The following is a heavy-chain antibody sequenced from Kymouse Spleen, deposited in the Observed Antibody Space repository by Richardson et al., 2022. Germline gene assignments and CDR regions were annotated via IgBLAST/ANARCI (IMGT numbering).Heavy chain of an antibody. V-gene: IGHV3-73*02. CDR2: IRSKANSYAT. CDR3: TRHGDFWSGYYYYYYGMDV. Sequence: EVQLVESGGGLVQPGGSLKLSCAASGFTFSGSAMHWVRQASGKGLEWVGRIRSKANSYATAYAASVKGRFTISRDDSKNTAYLQMNSLKTEDTAVYYCTRHGDFWSGYYYYYYGMDVWGQGTTVTVSS. CDR1: GFTFSGSA. D-gene: IGHD3-3*01. J-gene: IGHJ6*02.